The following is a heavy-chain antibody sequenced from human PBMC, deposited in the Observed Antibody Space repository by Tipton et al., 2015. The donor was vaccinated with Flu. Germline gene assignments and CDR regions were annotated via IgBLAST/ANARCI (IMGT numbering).Heavy chain of an antibody. J-gene: IGHJ3*02. CDR2: IYYSGNT. D-gene: IGHD3-22*01. CDR3: ARDGFITMIVVVTPGAFDI. V-gene: IGHV4-39*07. Sequence: LRLSCTVSGGSISSSSYYWGWIRQPPGKGLEWIGSIYYSGNTYCNPSLKSRVTISVDTSKNQFSLKLSSVTAADTAVYYCARDGFITMIVVVTPGAFDIWGQGTMVTVSS. CDR1: GGSISSSSYY.